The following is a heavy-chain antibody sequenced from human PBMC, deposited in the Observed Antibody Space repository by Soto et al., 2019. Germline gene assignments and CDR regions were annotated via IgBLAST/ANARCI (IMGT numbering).Heavy chain of an antibody. V-gene: IGHV3-33*01. CDR2: IWYDGSNK. Sequence: QVQLVESGGGVVQPGRSLRLSCAASGFTFSSYGMHWVRQAPGKGLEWVAVIWYDGSNKYYADSVKGRFTISRDNSKNTLYLQMNSLRAEDTAVYYCARDAPSGWYVIHDGMDVWGQGTTVTVSS. J-gene: IGHJ6*02. CDR3: ARDAPSGWYVIHDGMDV. CDR1: GFTFSSYG. D-gene: IGHD6-19*01.